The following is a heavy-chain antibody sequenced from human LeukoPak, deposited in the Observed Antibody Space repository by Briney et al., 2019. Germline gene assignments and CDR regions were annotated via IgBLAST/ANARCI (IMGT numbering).Heavy chain of an antibody. CDR2: IIPIFGTA. V-gene: IGHV1-69*13. D-gene: IGHD6-13*01. J-gene: IGHJ4*02. Sequence: SVKVSCKASGGTFSSYAISWVRQALGQGLEWMGGIIPIFGTANYAQKLQGRVTITADESTSTAYMELSSLRSEDTAVYYCARVGLAAAGIFDYWGQGTLVTVSS. CDR3: ARVGLAAAGIFDY. CDR1: GGTFSSYA.